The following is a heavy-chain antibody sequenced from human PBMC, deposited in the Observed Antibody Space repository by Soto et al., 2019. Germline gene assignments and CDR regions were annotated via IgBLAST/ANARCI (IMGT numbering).Heavy chain of an antibody. V-gene: IGHV4-30-2*01. CDR1: GGSISSGGYS. J-gene: IGHJ5*02. Sequence: QLQLQESGSGLVKPSQTLSLTCAVSGGSISSGGYSWSWIRQPPGKGLEWIGYIYHSGSTYYNPSLKSRVTISVDRSKNQFSLKLSSVTAADTAVYYCATLAAALPGTAWFDPWGQGTLVTVSS. CDR3: ATLAAALPGTAWFDP. D-gene: IGHD6-13*01. CDR2: IYHSGST.